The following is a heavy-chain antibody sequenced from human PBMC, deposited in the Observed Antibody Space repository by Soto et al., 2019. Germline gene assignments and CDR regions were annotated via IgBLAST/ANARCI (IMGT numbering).Heavy chain of an antibody. J-gene: IGHJ4*02. CDR1: GFTFRSYA. V-gene: IGHV3-23*01. D-gene: IGHD2-2*01. Sequence: GGSQRLSCAASGFTFRSYAMSWVRQAPGKGLEWVSAISGSGGSTYYADSVKGRFTISRDNSKNTLYLQMNSLRAEDTAVYYCAKVNIVVVPAAMAFFDYWGQGTLVTVSS. CDR2: ISGSGGST. CDR3: AKVNIVVVPAAMAFFDY.